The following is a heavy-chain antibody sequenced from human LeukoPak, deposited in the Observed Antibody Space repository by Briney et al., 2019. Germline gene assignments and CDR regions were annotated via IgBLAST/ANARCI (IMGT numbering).Heavy chain of an antibody. D-gene: IGHD2-21*02. CDR1: GFTFSSYA. CDR3: AKDDGVVVTAIMDV. J-gene: IGHJ6*02. Sequence: GGPLRLSCAASGFTFSSYAMSWVRQAPGKGLEWVSAISGSGGSTYYADSVKGRFTISRDNSKNTLYLQMNSLRAEDTAVYYCAKDDGVVVTAIMDVWGQGTTVTVSS. CDR2: ISGSGGST. V-gene: IGHV3-23*01.